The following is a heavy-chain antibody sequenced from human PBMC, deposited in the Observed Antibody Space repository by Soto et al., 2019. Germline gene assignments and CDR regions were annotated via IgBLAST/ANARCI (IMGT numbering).Heavy chain of an antibody. CDR2: INPNSGGT. J-gene: IGHJ4*02. V-gene: IGHV1-2*02. CDR3: ARHESAGYYFLDY. CDR1: GYTFTGYY. D-gene: IGHD3-22*01. Sequence: ASVKVSCKASGYTFTGYYMHWVRQAPGQGLEWMGWINPNSGGTNYAQKFRGRVTMTRDKSISTAYLQWTSLRASDTAMYYCARHESAGYYFLDYWGQGTLVTVSS.